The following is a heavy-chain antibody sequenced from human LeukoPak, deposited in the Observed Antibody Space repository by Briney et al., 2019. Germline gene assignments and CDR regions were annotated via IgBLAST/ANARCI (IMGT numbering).Heavy chain of an antibody. CDR2: IIPIFGTA. J-gene: IGHJ3*02. V-gene: IGHV1-69*05. D-gene: IGHD3-10*01. CDR1: GGTFSSYA. CDR3: ARDHGWFGESDAFNI. Sequence: SVKVSCKASGGTFSSYAISWVRQAPGQGLEWMGGIIPIFGTANYAQKFQGRVTMTRDTSISTAYMDLSRLRSDDTAVYYCARDHGWFGESDAFNIWGQGTMVTVSS.